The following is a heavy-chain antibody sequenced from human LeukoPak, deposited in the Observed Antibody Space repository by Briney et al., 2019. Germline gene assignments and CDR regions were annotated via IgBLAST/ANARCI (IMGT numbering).Heavy chain of an antibody. CDR1: GGSISSYY. Sequence: SETLSLTCTVSGGSISSYYWSWIRQPAGKGLEWIGRIYTSGSTNYNPSLKSRVTMSVDTSKNQFSLKLSSVTAADTAVYYCARDLPAYDYVWGSYRYDTPFDYWGQGTLVTVSS. V-gene: IGHV4-4*07. CDR3: ARDLPAYDYVWGSYRYDTPFDY. J-gene: IGHJ4*02. CDR2: IYTSGST. D-gene: IGHD3-16*02.